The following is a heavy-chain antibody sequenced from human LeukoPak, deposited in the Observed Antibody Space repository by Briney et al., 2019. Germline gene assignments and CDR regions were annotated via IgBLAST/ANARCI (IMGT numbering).Heavy chain of an antibody. CDR3: ARDILGPSGY. J-gene: IGHJ4*02. D-gene: IGHD3/OR15-3a*01. CDR1: GDSISSGNYY. CDR2: FYTSGST. Sequence: SETLSLTCTVSGDSISSGNYYWSWIRQPAGKGLEWIGRFYTSGSTNYNPSLKSRVTISVDTSKNQFSLKLSSVIAADTAVYYCARDILGPSGYWGQGTLVTASS. V-gene: IGHV4-61*02.